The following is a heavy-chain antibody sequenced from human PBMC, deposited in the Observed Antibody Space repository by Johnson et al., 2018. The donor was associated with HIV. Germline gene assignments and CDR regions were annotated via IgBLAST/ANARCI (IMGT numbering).Heavy chain of an antibody. CDR3: AKETGYWVGRACDI. D-gene: IGHD3-22*01. Sequence: VQLVESGGGVVQPGRSLRLSCVASGFSFSRYWMTWVRQAPGKGLEWVASIKQDGSEKYFVDSVKGRFTISRDNSKNTLYLQMNSLRAEDTAVYYCAKETGYWVGRACDIWGQGTMVTVSS. J-gene: IGHJ3*02. CDR1: GFSFSRYW. CDR2: IKQDGSEK. V-gene: IGHV3-7*01.